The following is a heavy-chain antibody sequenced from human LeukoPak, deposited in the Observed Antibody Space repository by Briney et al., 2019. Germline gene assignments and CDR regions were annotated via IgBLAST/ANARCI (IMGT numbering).Heavy chain of an antibody. J-gene: IGHJ4*02. CDR2: ISGSGDTT. CDR1: GFTFSNFA. CDR3: ASRGWPTAFDY. Sequence: GGSLRLSCAGSGFTFSNFAVNWVRQAPGQGLEWVSIISGSGDTTHYTDSVKGRFTVSRDNSKNTLYLQMNSLRAEDTAVYYCASRGWPTAFDYWGQGTLVTVSS. V-gene: IGHV3-23*01. D-gene: IGHD5-24*01.